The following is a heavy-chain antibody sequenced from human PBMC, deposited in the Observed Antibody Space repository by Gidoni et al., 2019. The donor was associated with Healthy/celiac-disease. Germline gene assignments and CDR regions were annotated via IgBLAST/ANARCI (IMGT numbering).Heavy chain of an antibody. D-gene: IGHD3-22*01. V-gene: IGHV4-39*01. CDR2: IYYSGST. Sequence: QLQLQESGPGLVKPSETLSLTCTVSGGSISSSSYYWGWIRQPPGKGLEWIGSIYYSGSTYYNPSLKSRVTISVDTSKNQFSLKLSSVTAADTAVYYCARYYYDSSGYYYDYYYGMDVWGQGTTVTVSS. CDR3: ARYYYDSSGYYYDYYYGMDV. J-gene: IGHJ6*02. CDR1: GGSISSSSYY.